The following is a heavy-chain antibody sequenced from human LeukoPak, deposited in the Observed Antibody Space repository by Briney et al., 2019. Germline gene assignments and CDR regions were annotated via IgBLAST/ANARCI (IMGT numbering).Heavy chain of an antibody. CDR3: ATLMRGYSSH. V-gene: IGHV1-18*01. CDR1: GYTFTTNG. CDR2: INPDNGHT. Sequence: ASVKVSCKASGYTFTTNGISWVRPAPGQGLEWMGWINPDNGHTSYAEKVQGRVTMTTDTSTSTGYMELRSLTSDYTAVYYCATLMRGYSSHWGQGTLVTVSS. J-gene: IGHJ4*02. D-gene: IGHD6-19*01.